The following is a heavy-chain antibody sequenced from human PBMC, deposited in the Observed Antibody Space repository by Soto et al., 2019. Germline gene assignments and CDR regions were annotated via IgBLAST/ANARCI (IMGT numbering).Heavy chain of an antibody. CDR2: INSDGSST. D-gene: IGHD6-19*01. J-gene: IGHJ4*02. Sequence: TGGSLRLSCAASGFTFSSYWMHWVRQAPGKGLVWVSRINSDGSSTSYADSVKGRFTISRDNAKNTLYLQMNSLRAEDTAVYYCARRGGIAVAGKTVYYFDYWGQGTLVTVSS. V-gene: IGHV3-74*01. CDR1: GFTFSSYW. CDR3: ARRGGIAVAGKTVYYFDY.